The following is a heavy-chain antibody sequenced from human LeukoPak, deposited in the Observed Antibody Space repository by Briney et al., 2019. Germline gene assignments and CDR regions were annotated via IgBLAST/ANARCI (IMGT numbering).Heavy chain of an antibody. CDR1: GYSFTSYW. V-gene: IGHV5-51*01. CDR3: ARRLAYYYGSGSYYPYYFDY. CDR2: IYPVDSDT. J-gene: IGHJ4*02. Sequence: GESLKISCNGSGYSFTSYWIGWVRQMRGQGLDWMGIIYPVDSDTRYTPSSQGQVTISADTSISAASLQWGSLKASDTVMYYCARRLAYYYGSGSYYPYYFDYWGQGTLVTVSS. D-gene: IGHD3-10*01.